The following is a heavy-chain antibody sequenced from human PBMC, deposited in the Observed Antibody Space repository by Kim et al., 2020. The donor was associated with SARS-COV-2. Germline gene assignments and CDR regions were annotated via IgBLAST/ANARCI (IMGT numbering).Heavy chain of an antibody. D-gene: IGHD2-2*01. CDR2: INHSGST. J-gene: IGHJ2*01. V-gene: IGHV4-34*01. CDR1: GGSVSGYY. Sequence: SETRSLTCAVYGGSVSGYYWSWIRQHPGKGLEWIGEINHSGSTNYNPSLKSRVTISVDTSKNQFSLKLSSVTAADTAVYYCARRGYCSSTSCRIYWYFDLWGRGTMVTVSA. CDR3: ARRGYCSSTSCRIYWYFDL.